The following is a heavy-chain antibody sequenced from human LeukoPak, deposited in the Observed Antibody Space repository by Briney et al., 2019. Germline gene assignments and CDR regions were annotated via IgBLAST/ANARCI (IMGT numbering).Heavy chain of an antibody. V-gene: IGHV3-48*04. CDR1: GFTFSSYS. Sequence: GGSLRLSCAASGFTFSSYSMNWVRQAPGKGLEWVSYISSSSSTIYYADSVKGRFIISRDNAKNSLYLQMNSLRAEDTAVYYCAMPDRIAAAGDWYFDLWGRGTLVTVSS. D-gene: IGHD6-13*01. CDR2: ISSSSSTI. CDR3: AMPDRIAAAGDWYFDL. J-gene: IGHJ2*01.